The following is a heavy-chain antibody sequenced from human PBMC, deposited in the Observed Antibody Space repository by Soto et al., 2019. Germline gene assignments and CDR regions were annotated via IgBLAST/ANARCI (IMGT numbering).Heavy chain of an antibody. J-gene: IGHJ3*02. Sequence: SETLSLTCAVYGGSFSGYYWSWIRQPPGKGLEWIGEINHSGSTNYNPSLKSRVTISVDTSKNQFSLKLSSVTAADTAVYYCASHYRSSSDDAFDIWGQGTMVTVPS. CDR1: GGSFSGYY. V-gene: IGHV4-34*01. D-gene: IGHD6-6*01. CDR2: INHSGST. CDR3: ASHYRSSSDDAFDI.